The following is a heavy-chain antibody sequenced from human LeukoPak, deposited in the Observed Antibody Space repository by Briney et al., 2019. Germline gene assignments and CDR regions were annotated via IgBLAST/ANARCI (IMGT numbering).Heavy chain of an antibody. CDR3: ARAPYSNYPLYYYYYMDV. V-gene: IGHV1-69*13. Sequence: SVKVSCKASGGTFSNYAISWVRQAPRQGLEWMGGIIPIFGTANYAQKFQGRVTITADESTSTAYMELSSLRSEDTAVYYCARAPYSNYPLYYYYYMDVWGKGTTVTVSS. CDR2: IIPIFGTA. D-gene: IGHD4-11*01. J-gene: IGHJ6*03. CDR1: GGTFSNYA.